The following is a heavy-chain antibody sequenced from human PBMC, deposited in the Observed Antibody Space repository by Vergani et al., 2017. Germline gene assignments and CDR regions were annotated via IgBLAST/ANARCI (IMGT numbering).Heavy chain of an antibody. CDR1: GFTFSGSA. J-gene: IGHJ4*02. CDR2: IRSKANSYAT. V-gene: IGHV3-73*01. Sequence: EVQLVESGGGLVQPGGSLKLSCAASGFTFSGSAMHWVRQASGKGLEWVGRIRSKANSYATAYAASVKGRFTISRDDSKNTAYLQMNSLRAEDTAVYYCAKESVGGYEYFDYWGQGTLVTVSS. CDR3: AKESVGGYEYFDY. D-gene: IGHD5-12*01.